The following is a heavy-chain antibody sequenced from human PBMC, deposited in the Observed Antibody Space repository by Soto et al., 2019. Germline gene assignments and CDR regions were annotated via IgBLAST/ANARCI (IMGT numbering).Heavy chain of an antibody. CDR2: ISYDGSNK. CDR1: GFTFSSYG. Sequence: GGSLRLSRAASGFTFSSYGMHWVRQAPGKGLEWVAVISYDGSNKYYADSVKGRFTISRDNSKNTLYLQMNSLRAEDTAVYYCAKVGGYSYGYPFDYWGQGTLVTVSS. V-gene: IGHV3-30*18. D-gene: IGHD5-18*01. J-gene: IGHJ4*02. CDR3: AKVGGYSYGYPFDY.